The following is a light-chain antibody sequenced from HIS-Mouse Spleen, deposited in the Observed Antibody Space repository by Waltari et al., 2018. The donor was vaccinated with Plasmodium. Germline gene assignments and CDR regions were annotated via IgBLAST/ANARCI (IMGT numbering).Light chain of an antibody. CDR1: SSAGGGYNY. CDR2: DVS. CDR3: SSYTSSSTLYVV. J-gene: IGLJ2*01. V-gene: IGLV2-14*03. Sequence: QSALTQPASVSGSPGQSITISCTGTSSAGGGYNYVPWYQQHPGKAPKLMIYDVSNRPSGVSNRFSGSKSGNTASLTISGLQAEDEADYYCSSYTSSSTLYVVFGGGTKLTVL.